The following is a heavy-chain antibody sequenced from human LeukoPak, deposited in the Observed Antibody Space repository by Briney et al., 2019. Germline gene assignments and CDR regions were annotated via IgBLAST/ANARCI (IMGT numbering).Heavy chain of an antibody. Sequence: SETQSLTCAVYGGSFSGYYWSWIRQPPGQGLEWIGEINPSGSTNYNPSLKSRVTISVDTSKNQFSLKLSSVTAADTAVYYCARLPYYYDSSGYYYFSFDYWGQGTLVTVSS. D-gene: IGHD3-22*01. V-gene: IGHV4-34*01. CDR1: GGSFSGYY. J-gene: IGHJ4*02. CDR2: INPSGST. CDR3: ARLPYYYDSSGYYYFSFDY.